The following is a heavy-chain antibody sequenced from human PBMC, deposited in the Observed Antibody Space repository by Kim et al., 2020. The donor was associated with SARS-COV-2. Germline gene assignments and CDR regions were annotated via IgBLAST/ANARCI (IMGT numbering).Heavy chain of an antibody. V-gene: IGHV5-51*01. CDR1: GYSFTSYW. CDR3: ARQYYYGSGSYYYYYGMDV. J-gene: IGHJ6*02. D-gene: IGHD3-10*01. CDR2: IYPGDSDT. Sequence: GESLKISCKGSGYSFTSYWIGWVRQMPGKGLEWMGIIYPGDSDTRYSPSFQGQVTISADKSISTAYLQWSSLKASDTAMYYCARQYYYGSGSYYYYYGMDVWGQGTTVTVSS.